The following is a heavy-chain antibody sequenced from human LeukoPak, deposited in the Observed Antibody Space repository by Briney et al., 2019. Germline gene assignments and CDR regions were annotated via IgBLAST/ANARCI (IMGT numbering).Heavy chain of an antibody. D-gene: IGHD2-2*01. CDR3: AKDIVVVPAAMGDY. V-gene: IGHV3-23*01. CDR1: GFTFSSYG. Sequence: GGSLRLSCAASGFTFSSYGLSWVRQVPGKGLEWVSGISGSGGSAYYADSVKGRFTISRDNSRSTLYLQMNSLRAEDTAVYYCAKDIVVVPAAMGDYWGQGTLVTVSS. J-gene: IGHJ4*02. CDR2: ISGSGGSA.